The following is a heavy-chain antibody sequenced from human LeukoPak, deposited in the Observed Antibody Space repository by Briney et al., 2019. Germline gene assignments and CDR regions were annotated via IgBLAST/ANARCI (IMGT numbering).Heavy chain of an antibody. CDR1: GGSFSGYY. CDR2: INHSGST. D-gene: IGHD3-10*01. Sequence: SETLSLTCAVYGGSFSGYYWSWIRQPPGKGLEWIGEINHSGSTNYNPSLKSRVTISVDTSKNQFSLQLSSVTAADTAVYYCARGGSRITMVRGVDNWFDPWGQGTLVTVSS. CDR3: ARGGSRITMVRGVDNWFDP. J-gene: IGHJ5*02. V-gene: IGHV4-34*01.